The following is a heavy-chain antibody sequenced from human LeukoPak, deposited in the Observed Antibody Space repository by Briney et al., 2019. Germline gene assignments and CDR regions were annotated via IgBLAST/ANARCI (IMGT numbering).Heavy chain of an antibody. CDR3: ARDKSYFGSGNYHYFDS. CDR2: ISHDGGNK. Sequence: GGSLRLSCAASGFSINIYGIHWVRQAPGKRLEWVAFISHDGGNKKYGDSVKGRFTISRDNSKNTVYLRMNSLRPEDTALYYCARDKSYFGSGNYHYFDSWGQGALVIVSS. D-gene: IGHD3-10*01. J-gene: IGHJ4*02. CDR1: GFSINIYG. V-gene: IGHV3-30*03.